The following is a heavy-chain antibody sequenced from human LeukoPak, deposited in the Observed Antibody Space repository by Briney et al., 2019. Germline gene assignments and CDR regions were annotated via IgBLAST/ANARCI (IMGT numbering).Heavy chain of an antibody. J-gene: IGHJ6*02. CDR3: SASRPHYGDYYGLDV. CDR2: ISYDGSHK. Sequence: PGGSLRLSCAASGFTFSSYGMHWVRQAPGKGLEWVAVISYDGSHKYSADSVKGRFTISRDNSKTTLYLQMNSLRTEDTAVYFYSASRPHYGDYYGLDVWGHGTTVTVSS. CDR1: GFTFSSYG. V-gene: IGHV3-30*03. D-gene: IGHD4/OR15-4a*01.